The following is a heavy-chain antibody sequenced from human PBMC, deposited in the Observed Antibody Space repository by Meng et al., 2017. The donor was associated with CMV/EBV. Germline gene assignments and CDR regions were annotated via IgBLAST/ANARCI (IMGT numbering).Heavy chain of an antibody. CDR1: GDSIRNSDYY. J-gene: IGHJ3*02. CDR2: IYYSGNT. V-gene: IGHV4-39*01. Sequence: ESLKISCTVSGDSIRNSDYYWDWIRQPPGKGLEWIGNIYYSGNTDYNPSLKSRVTISVDTSKNQFSLRLRSVTAADTAVYYCASQHSGYYEGYDMWGQGTMVTVSS. CDR3: ASQHSGYYEGYDM. D-gene: IGHD3-3*01.